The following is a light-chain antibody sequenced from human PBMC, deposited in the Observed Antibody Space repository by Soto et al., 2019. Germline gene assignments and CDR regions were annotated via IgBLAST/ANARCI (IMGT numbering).Light chain of an antibody. J-gene: IGKJ4*01. CDR3: QQLNTYPIT. Sequence: DIQLTQSPSFLSASVGDRVTITCRASQGISSYLAWYQQEPGKAPKVLIYAASILVSGVPSRFSGSGSGTEFTLTISSLQPEDFATYYCQQLNTYPITFGGGTKVDIK. CDR2: AAS. V-gene: IGKV1-9*01. CDR1: QGISSY.